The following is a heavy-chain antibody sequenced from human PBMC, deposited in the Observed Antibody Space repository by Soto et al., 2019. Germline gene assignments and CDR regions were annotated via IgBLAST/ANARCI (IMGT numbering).Heavy chain of an antibody. CDR1: GFTLSSFS. CDR3: ARDSYSSLFDS. Sequence: GGSLRLSCVASGFTLSSFSMSWVRQTPGKGLEWVSSITTGNDYISYADSVRGRFTISRDNAKNSLFLQMNSLRAEDTALYFCARDSYSSLFDSWGQGTLVTVSS. V-gene: IGHV3-21*01. J-gene: IGHJ5*01. D-gene: IGHD6-19*01. CDR2: ITTGNDYI.